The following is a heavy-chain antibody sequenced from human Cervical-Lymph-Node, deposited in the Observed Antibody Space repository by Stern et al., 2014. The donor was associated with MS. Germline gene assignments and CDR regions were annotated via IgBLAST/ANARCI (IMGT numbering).Heavy chain of an antibody. J-gene: IGHJ6*02. Sequence: VQLVESGPGLVKPSQTLSLTCTVSRGSISSDIYYWSWIRQHPGMGLEWIGYISGSGSTYYNPSLKSRVTISVDMSKSQFSLKLNSVTAADTAVYYCARRGDYYTMDVWGQGTTVTVSS. CDR3: ARRGDYYTMDV. D-gene: IGHD3-3*01. V-gene: IGHV4-31*03. CDR2: ISGSGST. CDR1: RGSISSDIYY.